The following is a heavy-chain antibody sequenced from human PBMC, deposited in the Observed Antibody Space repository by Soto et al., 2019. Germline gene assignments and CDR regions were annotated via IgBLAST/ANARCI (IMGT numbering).Heavy chain of an antibody. CDR2: INPSGLST. V-gene: IGHV1-46*01. CDR1: GFTFSDYY. CDR3: ARDRRTTYYFAYLFDY. J-gene: IGHJ4*02. D-gene: IGHD3-22*01. Sequence: QVQLVQSGAEVKKPGASVKISCKASGFTFSDYYMHWLRQAPGQGLEWMGVINPSGLSTSYAQKFQGRVTLTRDTSTSTVHMEFSSLRSEDSAAYFCARDRRTTYYFAYLFDYWGQGTQITVSS.